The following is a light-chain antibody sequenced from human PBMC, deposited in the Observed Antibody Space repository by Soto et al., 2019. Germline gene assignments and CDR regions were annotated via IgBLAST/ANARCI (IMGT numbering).Light chain of an antibody. Sequence: QSVLTQPPSASGTPGQRVTISCSGSSSNIGSNTVNWYQQLPGTAPKLLIYSNNHRPSGVPDRFSGSKSGTSASLASSGLQSEDEADYYCAAWDDSLSGPVFGGGTKLTVL. CDR1: SSNIGSNT. CDR2: SNN. V-gene: IGLV1-44*01. J-gene: IGLJ3*02. CDR3: AAWDDSLSGPV.